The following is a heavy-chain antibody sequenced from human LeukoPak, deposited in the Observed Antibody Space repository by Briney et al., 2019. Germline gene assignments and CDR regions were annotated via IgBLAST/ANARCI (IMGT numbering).Heavy chain of an antibody. CDR3: ARVSAAGTDIDY. V-gene: IGHV1-46*01. D-gene: IGHD6-13*01. Sequence: GASVKVSCKASGYTFTSYYMHWVRQAPGQGLEWMGIINPSGGSTSYAQKFQGRVTMTRDMSTSTVYMELSSLRSEDTAVYYCARVSAAGTDIDYWGQGTLVTVSS. J-gene: IGHJ4*02. CDR1: GYTFTSYY. CDR2: INPSGGST.